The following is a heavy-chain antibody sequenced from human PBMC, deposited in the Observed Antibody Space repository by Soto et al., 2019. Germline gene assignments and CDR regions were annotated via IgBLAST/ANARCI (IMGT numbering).Heavy chain of an antibody. J-gene: IGHJ6*02. V-gene: IGHV5-51*01. CDR3: ARTFSCSGGNCYYYYGMDV. CDR1: GYTFTNYW. Sequence: PGESLKISCKASGYTFTNYWIGWVRQMPGKGLEGMGIINPAGSDTEYSPSVQGQVTISVDRSSSTAHLHWSSLKASDTATYYCARTFSCSGGNCYYYYGMDVWGQGTPVTVSS. D-gene: IGHD2-15*01. CDR2: INPAGSDT.